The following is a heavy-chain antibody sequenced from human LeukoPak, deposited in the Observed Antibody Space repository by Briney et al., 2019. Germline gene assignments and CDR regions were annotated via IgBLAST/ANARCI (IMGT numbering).Heavy chain of an antibody. CDR3: ARVDREGIWFFYDY. J-gene: IGHJ4*02. CDR1: GFTVSSNY. Sequence: GGSLRLPCAASGFTVSSNYMSWVRQAPGMGLEWVSVMYDGGSTYYADSVKGRFTISRHNSKNTLYLQMNSLRAEDTAVYYCARVDREGIWFFYDYWGQGTLVTVSS. V-gene: IGHV3-53*04. D-gene: IGHD3/OR15-3a*01. CDR2: MYDGGST.